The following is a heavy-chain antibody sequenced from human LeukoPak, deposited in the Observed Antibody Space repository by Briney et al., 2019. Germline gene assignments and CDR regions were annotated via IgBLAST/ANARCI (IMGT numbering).Heavy chain of an antibody. Sequence: LGGSLRLSCAASGFTFSSYGMHWVRQAPGKGLEWVAVISYDGSNKYYADSVKGRFTISRDNSKNTLYLQMNSLRAEDTAVYYCARARSTVTPPYYYYYMDVWGKGTTVTVSS. V-gene: IGHV3-30*03. CDR1: GFTFSSYG. CDR2: ISYDGSNK. D-gene: IGHD4-17*01. CDR3: ARARSTVTPPYYYYYMDV. J-gene: IGHJ6*03.